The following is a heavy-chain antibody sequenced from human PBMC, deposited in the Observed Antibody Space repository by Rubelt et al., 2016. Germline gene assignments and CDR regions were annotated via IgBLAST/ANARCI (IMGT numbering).Heavy chain of an antibody. CDR1: GFTFSSYA. CDR3: AREITPADLD. D-gene: IGHD2-2*01. V-gene: IGHV3-30*04. Sequence: QVQLVESGGGVVQPGRSLRLSCAASGFTFSSYAMHWVRQAPGKGLEWVAVISYDGSNKYYADSVKGRFTISRDNSKNTLYLQMNSLIAEDTAVYYCAREITPADLDWGQGTLVTVSS. J-gene: IGHJ4*02. CDR2: ISYDGSNK.